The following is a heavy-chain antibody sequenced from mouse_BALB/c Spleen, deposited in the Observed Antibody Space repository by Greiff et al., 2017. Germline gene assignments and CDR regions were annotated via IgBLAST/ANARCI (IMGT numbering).Heavy chain of an antibody. V-gene: IGHV14-4*02. CDR2: IDPENGDT. CDR3: NAYDYCRGFAY. Sequence: VQLQQSGAELVRSGASVKLSCTASGFNIKDYYMHWVKQRPEQGLEWIGWIDPENGDTEYAPKFQGKATMTADTSSNTAYLQLSSLTSEDTAVYYCNAYDYCRGFAYWGQGTLVTVSA. CDR1: GFNIKDYY. D-gene: IGHD2-4*01. J-gene: IGHJ3*01.